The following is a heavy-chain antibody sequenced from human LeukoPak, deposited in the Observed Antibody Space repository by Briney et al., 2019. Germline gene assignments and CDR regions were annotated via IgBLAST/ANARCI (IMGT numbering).Heavy chain of an antibody. Sequence: PGESLKISCKGSGYSFTSYWIGWVRQMPGKGLEWMGIIYPGDSDTRYSPSFQGQVTISADKSISTAYLQWSSLKASDTAMYYCARAHYDFWSGYYQHFDYWGQGTLVTVSS. CDR3: ARAHYDFWSGYYQHFDY. D-gene: IGHD3-3*01. CDR1: GYSFTSYW. J-gene: IGHJ4*02. V-gene: IGHV5-51*01. CDR2: IYPGDSDT.